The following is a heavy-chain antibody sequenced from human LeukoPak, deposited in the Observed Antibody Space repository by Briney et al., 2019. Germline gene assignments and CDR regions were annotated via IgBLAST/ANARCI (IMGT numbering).Heavy chain of an antibody. V-gene: IGHV3-48*03. CDR3: ATKHDY. Sequence: TGGSLRLSCAASGFTFSTYEMNWVRQAPGKGLEWLSYINNSGGTIYYADSVKGRFIISRDNAKNSLYLQMNSLRAEDTAVYYCATKHDYWGQGTLVTVSS. CDR1: GFTFSTYE. CDR2: INNSGGTI. J-gene: IGHJ4*02.